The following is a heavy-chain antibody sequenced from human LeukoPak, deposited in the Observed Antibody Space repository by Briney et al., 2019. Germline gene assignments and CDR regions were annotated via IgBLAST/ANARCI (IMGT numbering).Heavy chain of an antibody. J-gene: IGHJ4*02. Sequence: GASVKVSCKASAYTFTNFDINWVRQAPGQGLEWMGWMNPNSQNTGYAQKFQGRVTLTRDTSTNTASMELSSLTFEDTAIYYCARGTPATGTYLFDYWGQGTLVAVSS. V-gene: IGHV1-8*01. D-gene: IGHD6-25*01. CDR1: AYTFTNFD. CDR2: MNPNSQNT. CDR3: ARGTPATGTYLFDY.